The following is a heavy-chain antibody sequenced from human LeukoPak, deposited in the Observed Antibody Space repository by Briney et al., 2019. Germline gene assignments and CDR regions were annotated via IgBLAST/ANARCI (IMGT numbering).Heavy chain of an antibody. CDR1: GFTFSSYA. CDR3: AKFAYSGGSRQYYFDY. CDR2: ISGSGGNT. V-gene: IGHV3-23*01. J-gene: IGHJ4*02. Sequence: AGGSLRLSCAASGFTFSSYAMSWVRQAPGKGLEWVSAISGSGGNTYYADSVKGRFTISRDNSKNTLYLQMSSLRAEDTALYYCAKFAYSGGSRQYYFDYWGQGTLVTVSS. D-gene: IGHD3-10*01.